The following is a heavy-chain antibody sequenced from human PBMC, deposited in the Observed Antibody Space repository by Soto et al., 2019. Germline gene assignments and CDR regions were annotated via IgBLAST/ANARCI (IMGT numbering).Heavy chain of an antibody. V-gene: IGHV3-23*01. D-gene: IGHD1-26*01. CDR2: ISGSGGST. CDR3: GKGRGGGSYGYFDY. J-gene: IGHJ4*02. CDR1: EFTFSSYA. Sequence: PGGSLRLSCAASEFTFSSYAMSWVRQAPGKGLEWVSTISGSGGSTYYADSVKGRFTISRDNSKNTLYLQMNSLRAEDTAVYYCGKGRGGGSYGYFDYWGQGTLVTVSS.